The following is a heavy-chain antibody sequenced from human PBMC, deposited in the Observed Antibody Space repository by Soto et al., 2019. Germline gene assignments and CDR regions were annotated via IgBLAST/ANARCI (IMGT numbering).Heavy chain of an antibody. CDR1: GFTFSSYA. CDR3: AIRGSGSYYDY. J-gene: IGHJ4*02. D-gene: IGHD1-26*01. CDR2: ISGSGDST. Sequence: EVQLLESGGGLVQPGGSLRLSCAASGFTFSSYAMRWVRQAPVKGLEWVSAISGSGDSTYYADSVKGRFTISRDNSKNTLSLQMNSLRAEYTAVYYCAIRGSGSYYDYWGQGTLVTVSS. V-gene: IGHV3-23*01.